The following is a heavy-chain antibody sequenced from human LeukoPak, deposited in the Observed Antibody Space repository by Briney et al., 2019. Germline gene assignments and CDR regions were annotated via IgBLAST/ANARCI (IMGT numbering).Heavy chain of an antibody. Sequence: ASVKVSCKASGYTLTSHGISCVRLAPGQGHEWLGGMSVYNGKTNYTQKLQGRVAMTIETSTSTAYLELRGLRSDHTALYYCARGPRDHSGYFDYWGQGTLLTVSS. CDR2: MSVYNGKT. J-gene: IGHJ4*02. V-gene: IGHV1-18*01. D-gene: IGHD1-14*01. CDR3: ARGPRDHSGYFDY. CDR1: GYTLTSHG.